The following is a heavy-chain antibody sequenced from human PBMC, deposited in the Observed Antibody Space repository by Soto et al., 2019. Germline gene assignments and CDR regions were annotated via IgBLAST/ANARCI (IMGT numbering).Heavy chain of an antibody. J-gene: IGHJ3*02. CDR1: GFTFSSYA. D-gene: IGHD4-17*01. CDR3: AKGLWYGVADGFDI. V-gene: IGHV3-23*01. CDR2: ISGSGGST. Sequence: EVQLLESGGGLVQPGGSLRLPCAASGFTFSSYAMSWVRQAPGKGLEWISGISGSGGSTNYADSVKGRFTISRDNSKNTLYLQMNSLRAEDTAVYYCAKGLWYGVADGFDIWGQGTMVTVSS.